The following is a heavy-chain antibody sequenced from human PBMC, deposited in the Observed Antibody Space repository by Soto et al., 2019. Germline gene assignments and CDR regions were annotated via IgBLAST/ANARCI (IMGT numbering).Heavy chain of an antibody. D-gene: IGHD6-6*01. Sequence: ASVKVSCKASGYTFINYGVSWVRQAPGQGLEWMGWISAYNGDKKYAQKFQGRVTMTRDTSISTAYMELSRLRSDDTAVYYCASFSSSGSYYYYGMDVWGQGTTVTVSS. CDR1: GYTFINYG. J-gene: IGHJ6*02. CDR3: ASFSSSGSYYYYGMDV. V-gene: IGHV1-18*01. CDR2: ISAYNGDK.